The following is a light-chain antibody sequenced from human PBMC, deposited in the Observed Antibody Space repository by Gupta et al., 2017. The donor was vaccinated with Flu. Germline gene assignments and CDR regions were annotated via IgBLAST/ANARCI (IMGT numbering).Light chain of an antibody. V-gene: IGLV2-11*01. CDR2: DVN. Sequence: QAVTISCTGTSSDGGGYNYVSRNQQHPGNNLILLIYDVNKRASGVPDRFSHSNSGTSASLTIAGRKAEDEDDYYCCAGTGGFYVFGTGTEVTVL. J-gene: IGLJ1*01. CDR3: CAGTGGFYV. CDR1: SSDGGGYNY.